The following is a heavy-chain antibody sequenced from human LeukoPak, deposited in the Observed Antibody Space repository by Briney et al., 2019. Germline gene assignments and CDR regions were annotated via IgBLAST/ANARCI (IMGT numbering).Heavy chain of an antibody. D-gene: IGHD2-8*01. CDR1: GGSFSGYY. Sequence: SETLSLTRAVYGGSFSGYYWNWVRQPPGKGLEWIGEINHSGSTNYNPSLKSRVTVSIDTSKNQFSLKLSSVTAADTAVYYCARDPDYCTNGVCYTNWFDPWGQGTLVTVSS. V-gene: IGHV4-34*01. CDR2: INHSGST. J-gene: IGHJ5*02. CDR3: ARDPDYCTNGVCYTNWFDP.